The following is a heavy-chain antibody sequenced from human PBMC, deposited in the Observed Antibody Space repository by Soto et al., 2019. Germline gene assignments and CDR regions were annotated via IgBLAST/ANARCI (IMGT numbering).Heavy chain of an antibody. Sequence: PSQTLSLTCAISGDSVSSNSAAWNWIRQYPSRGLEWLGRTYYRSMWYNDYAVSVKSRITINPNTSKNQFYLQLNSVTPEDTAVYYCARDQDSSSFFWFDHWGQGTLVTVSS. CDR2: TYYRSMWYN. V-gene: IGHV6-1*01. CDR3: ARDQDSSSFFWFDH. D-gene: IGHD6-13*01. J-gene: IGHJ5*02. CDR1: GDSVSSNSAA.